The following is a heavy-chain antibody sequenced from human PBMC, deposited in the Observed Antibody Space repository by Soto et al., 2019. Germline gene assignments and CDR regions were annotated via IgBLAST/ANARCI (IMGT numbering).Heavy chain of an antibody. V-gene: IGHV3-30-3*01. CDR2: ISYDGSNK. D-gene: IGHD6-13*01. Sequence: GGSLRLSCAASGFTFSSYAMHWVRQAPGKGLEWVAVISYDGSNKYYADSVKGRFTISRDNSKNTLYLQMNSLRAEDTAVYYCARDLANSWYPYYYYYGMDVWGQGTTVTVSS. J-gene: IGHJ6*02. CDR1: GFTFSSYA. CDR3: ARDLANSWYPYYYYYGMDV.